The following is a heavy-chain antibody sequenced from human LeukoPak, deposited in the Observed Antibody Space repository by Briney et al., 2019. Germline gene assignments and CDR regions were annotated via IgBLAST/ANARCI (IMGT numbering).Heavy chain of an antibody. CDR2: ISSSSSTI. D-gene: IGHD3-10*01. Sequence: PGGSLRLSCAASGFTFSSYSMNWVRQAPGKGLEWVSYISSSSSTIYYADSVKGRFTISRDNAKNSLYLQMNSLRAEDTAVYYCARAGEFGESLHMDVWGKGTTVTVSS. CDR1: GFTFSSYS. J-gene: IGHJ6*03. CDR3: ARAGEFGESLHMDV. V-gene: IGHV3-48*04.